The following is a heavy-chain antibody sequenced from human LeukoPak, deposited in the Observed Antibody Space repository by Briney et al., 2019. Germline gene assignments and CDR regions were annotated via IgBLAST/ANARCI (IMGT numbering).Heavy chain of an antibody. J-gene: IGHJ6*03. CDR3: ARGRYSYGPQNYDYMDV. Sequence: SETLSPTCTVSGGSISSYYWTWIRQSAGKGLEWIGRIYTSGSTYYNPSLKSRVSMSVDTSKNQFSLKLSSVTAADTAVYYCARGRYSYGPQNYDYMDVWGKGTTVTISS. CDR2: IYTSGST. CDR1: GGSISSYY. V-gene: IGHV4-4*07. D-gene: IGHD5-18*01.